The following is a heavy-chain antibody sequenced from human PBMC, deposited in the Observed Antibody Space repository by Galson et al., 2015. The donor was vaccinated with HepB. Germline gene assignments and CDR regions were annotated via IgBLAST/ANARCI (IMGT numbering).Heavy chain of an antibody. J-gene: IGHJ4*02. CDR3: AREGSGWYGVDH. V-gene: IGHV1-3*01. CDR2: INAGNGNT. CDR1: GYTFTSYA. Sequence: SVKVSCKASGYTFTSYAMHWVRQAPGQRLEWMGWINAGNGNTKYSQKFQGRVTITRDTSASTAYMELSSLRSEDTAVYYCAREGSGWYGVDHWGQGTLVTVSS. D-gene: IGHD6-19*01.